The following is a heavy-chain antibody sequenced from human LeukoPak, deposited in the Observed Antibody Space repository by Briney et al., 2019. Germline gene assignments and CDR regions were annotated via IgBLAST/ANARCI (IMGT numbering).Heavy chain of an antibody. V-gene: IGHV1-18*01. D-gene: IGHD6-19*01. CDR3: ARGGSGWYGYYYYYYMDV. J-gene: IGHJ6*03. Sequence: ASVKVSCKASGYTFTSYGISWVRQAPGQGLEWMGWISAYNGNTNYAQKLQGRVTMTTDTSTSTAYMELRSLRSDDTAVYYCARGGSGWYGYYYYYYMDVWGKGTTVTISS. CDR1: GYTFTSYG. CDR2: ISAYNGNT.